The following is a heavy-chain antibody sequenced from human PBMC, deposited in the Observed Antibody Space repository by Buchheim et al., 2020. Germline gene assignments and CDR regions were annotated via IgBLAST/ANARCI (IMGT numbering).Heavy chain of an antibody. D-gene: IGHD3-22*01. J-gene: IGHJ4*02. CDR2: ISYDGSNK. V-gene: IGHV3-30*04. Sequence: QVQLVESGGGVVQPGRSLRLSCAASGFTFSSYAMHWVRQAPGKGLEWVAVISYDGSNKYYADSVQGRFTISRGNSKNTLYLQMNSLRAEDTAVYYCARDWYYYDSSGYYPYWGQGTL. CDR3: ARDWYYYDSSGYYPY. CDR1: GFTFSSYA.